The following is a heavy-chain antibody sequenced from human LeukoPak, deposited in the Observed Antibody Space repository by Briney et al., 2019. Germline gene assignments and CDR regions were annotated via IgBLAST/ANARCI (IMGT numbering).Heavy chain of an antibody. V-gene: IGHV3-23*01. J-gene: IGHJ4*02. CDR2: VSGSGRNT. CDR1: GFTFRRYG. Sequence: PGGSLRLSCAASGFTFRRYGMTWVRQAPGKGLDWVSSVSGSGRNTYYADSVKGRLTISRDNSRNTLYLQMNSLRAEDTAVYYCAREYHDSSGYLDYWGQGTLVTVSS. CDR3: AREYHDSSGYLDY. D-gene: IGHD3-22*01.